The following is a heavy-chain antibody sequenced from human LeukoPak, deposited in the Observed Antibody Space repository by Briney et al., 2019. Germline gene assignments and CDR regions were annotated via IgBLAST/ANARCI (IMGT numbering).Heavy chain of an antibody. V-gene: IGHV4-61*02. Sequence: KPSETLSLTCTVSGGSISSSSYYWSWIRQPAGKGLEWIGRIYTSGSTNYNPSLKSRVTMSVDTSKNQFSLQLNSVTPEDTSVYYCVRQYSSGWSYYYGMDVWGQGTTVTVSS. J-gene: IGHJ6*02. CDR3: VRQYSSGWSYYYGMDV. CDR1: GGSISSSSYY. CDR2: IYTSGST. D-gene: IGHD6-19*01.